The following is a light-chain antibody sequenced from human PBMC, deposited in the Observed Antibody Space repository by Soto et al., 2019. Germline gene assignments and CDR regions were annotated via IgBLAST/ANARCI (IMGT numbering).Light chain of an antibody. V-gene: IGLV1-51*01. CDR1: SSNIGNNY. CDR3: GTWDSSLSADV. CDR2: DNN. J-gene: IGLJ2*01. Sequence: QSVLTQPPSVSAPPGQKVTISCSGSSSNIGNNYVSWYQQLPGTAPKLLIYDNNKRPSGIPDRFSGSKSGTSATLGITGLQTGDEADYYCGTWDSSLSADVFGGGTKLTVL.